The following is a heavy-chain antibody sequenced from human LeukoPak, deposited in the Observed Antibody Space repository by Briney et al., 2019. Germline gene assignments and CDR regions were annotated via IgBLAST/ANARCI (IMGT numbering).Heavy chain of an antibody. V-gene: IGHV1-2*02. Sequence: ASVKVSCKASGYTFTGYYMHWVRQAPGQGVEWMGWINPNSGGTNYAQKFQGRVTITRDTSISTAYMELSRLRSDDTAVYYCARKCYDYVWGSYTNWFDPWGQGTLVTVSS. J-gene: IGHJ5*02. CDR1: GYTFTGYY. CDR2: INPNSGGT. D-gene: IGHD3-16*01. CDR3: ARKCYDYVWGSYTNWFDP.